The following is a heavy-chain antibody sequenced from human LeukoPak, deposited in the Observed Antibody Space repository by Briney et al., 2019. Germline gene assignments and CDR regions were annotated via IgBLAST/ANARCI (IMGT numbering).Heavy chain of an antibody. J-gene: IGHJ4*02. V-gene: IGHV3-21*01. CDR3: TRDLPLSDTYHYCDS. Sequence: PGGSLRLSCVASGFIFSNDRMNWVRQAPGKGLEGVSTIYSGSDYIYYADSVRGRFTISRDNAKNSLYLQMNSLRVEDTAVYYCTRDLPLSDTYHYCDSWGQGTLVTVSS. CDR1: GFIFSNDR. CDR2: IYSGSDYI. D-gene: IGHD5-18*01.